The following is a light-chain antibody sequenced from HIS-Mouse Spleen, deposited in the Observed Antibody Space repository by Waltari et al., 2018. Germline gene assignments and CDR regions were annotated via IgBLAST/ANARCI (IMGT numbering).Light chain of an antibody. CDR1: SSDVGGYNY. V-gene: IGLV2-14*03. J-gene: IGLJ2*01. CDR3: SSYTSSSFNVV. Sequence: QSALTQPASVSGSPGQSITISCTGTSSDVGGYNYASLYQQHPGKAPKLMIYDVSNQPSGVSNRFSGSKSGNTASLTISGLQAEDEADYYCSSYTSSSFNVVFGGGTKLTVL. CDR2: DVS.